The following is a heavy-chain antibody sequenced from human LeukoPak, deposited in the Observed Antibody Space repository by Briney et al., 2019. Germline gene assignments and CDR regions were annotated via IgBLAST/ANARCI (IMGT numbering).Heavy chain of an antibody. CDR3: ARSGDGYNLGWFDP. CDR1: GGSFSGYY. Sequence: SETLSLTCAVYGGSFSGYYWSWIRQPPGKGLEWIGTIYHSGSTSYNPSLKSRVTISVDTSKNQFSLNLSSVTATDTAVYYCARSGDGYNLGWFDPWGQGTLVTVSS. D-gene: IGHD5-24*01. V-gene: IGHV4-34*01. CDR2: IYHSGST. J-gene: IGHJ5*02.